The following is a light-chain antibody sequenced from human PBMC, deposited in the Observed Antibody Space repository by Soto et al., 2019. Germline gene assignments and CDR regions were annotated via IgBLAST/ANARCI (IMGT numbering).Light chain of an antibody. Sequence: EIVLTQSPGTLSLSPGERATLSCRASQSVGSGYFAWYQQKPDQAPRLLIYGTSSRATDIPNRFSGSASGTDFTLTISRLEPEDFAEYYCPQYASSPFTFGPGTKVDIK. V-gene: IGKV3-20*01. J-gene: IGKJ3*01. CDR3: PQYASSPFT. CDR1: QSVGSGY. CDR2: GTS.